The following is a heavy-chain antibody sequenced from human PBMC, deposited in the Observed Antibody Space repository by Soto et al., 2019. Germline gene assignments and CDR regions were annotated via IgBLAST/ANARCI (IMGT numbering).Heavy chain of an antibody. V-gene: IGHV1-8*01. CDR1: GYTFTGYD. CDR3: AGEKVGTTGIDF. Sequence: QAQLVQSGAEVKKPGASVKVSCKASGYTFTGYDINWVRQATGQGLEWMGWMNPNGGNTGYAQNFPGSVTMTRDNSITTAYMELTSLRDDDSAVYYCAGEKVGTTGIDFWGQGTLVTVSS. CDR2: MNPNGGNT. D-gene: IGHD1-26*01. J-gene: IGHJ4*02.